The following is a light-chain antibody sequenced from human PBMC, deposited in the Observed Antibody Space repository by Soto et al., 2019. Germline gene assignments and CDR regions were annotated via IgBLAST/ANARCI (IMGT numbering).Light chain of an antibody. J-gene: IGLJ2*01. Sequence: QSVLTQPASVSGSPGQSITISCTGTSSDVGGYNYVSWYQQHPGKAPKLIIYEVSNRPSGISNRFSGSKSGNTASLTISGPQAEDEADYYCSSYTSSSTRVFGGGTKLTVL. CDR3: SSYTSSSTRV. CDR2: EVS. CDR1: SSDVGGYNY. V-gene: IGLV2-14*01.